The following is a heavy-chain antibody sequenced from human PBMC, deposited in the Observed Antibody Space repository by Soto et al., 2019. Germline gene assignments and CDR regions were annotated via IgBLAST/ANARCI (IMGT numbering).Heavy chain of an antibody. CDR1: GFTFSSYA. Sequence: EVQLLESGGGLVQPGGSLRLSCAASGFTFSSYAMSWVRQAPGKGLGWASAISCSGGSTYYADSVKGRFTISRDNSKNTLYLQMNSLRAEDTAVYYCAKGTVARYYYYYSYMDVWGKGTTVTVSS. J-gene: IGHJ6*03. CDR2: ISCSGGST. CDR3: AKGTVARYYYYYSYMDV. D-gene: IGHD6-19*01. V-gene: IGHV3-23*01.